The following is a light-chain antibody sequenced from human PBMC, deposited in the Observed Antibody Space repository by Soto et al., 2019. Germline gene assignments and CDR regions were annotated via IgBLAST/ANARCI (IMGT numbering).Light chain of an antibody. CDR1: QSVSSSY. J-gene: IGKJ5*01. CDR3: QQYYTTPLT. CDR2: GAS. V-gene: IGKV3-20*01. Sequence: EIVLTQSPGPLSLSPGERATLSCRSSQSVSSSYLAWYQQKPGQAPRLLIYGASSRATGIPARFSGSGSGTECTLTISSLQSEDVAVYYCQQYYTTPLTFGQGTRLEIK.